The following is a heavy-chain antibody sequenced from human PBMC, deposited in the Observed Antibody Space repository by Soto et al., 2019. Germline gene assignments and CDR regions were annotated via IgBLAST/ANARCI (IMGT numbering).Heavy chain of an antibody. J-gene: IGHJ4*02. CDR3: ARGRAPPYMVRGVITKKFIDY. CDR1: GYTFTSYD. Sequence: ASVKVSCKASGYTFTSYDINWVRQATGQGLEWMGWMNPNSGNTGYAQKFQGRVTMTRNTSISTAYMELSSLRSEDTAVYYCARGRAPPYMVRGVITKKFIDYWGQGTLVTVSS. V-gene: IGHV1-8*01. D-gene: IGHD3-10*01. CDR2: MNPNSGNT.